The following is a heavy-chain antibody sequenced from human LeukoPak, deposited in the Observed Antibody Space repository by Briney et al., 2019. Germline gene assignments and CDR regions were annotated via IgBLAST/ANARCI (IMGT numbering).Heavy chain of an antibody. Sequence: ASVKVSCTASGYTFNSYGIPWVRQAPGQGLEWMGWISAYNGNTNYVRKLQGRVTMTTDTSTSTAYMELTSLRSDDTAVYYCARDRVPDYWGQGTLVTVSS. V-gene: IGHV1-18*01. J-gene: IGHJ4*02. CDR3: ARDRVPDY. CDR1: GYTFNSYG. CDR2: ISAYNGNT.